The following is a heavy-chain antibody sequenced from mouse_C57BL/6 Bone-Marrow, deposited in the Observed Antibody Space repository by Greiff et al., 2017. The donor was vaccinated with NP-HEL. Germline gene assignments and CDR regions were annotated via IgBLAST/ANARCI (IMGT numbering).Heavy chain of an antibody. CDR1: GFTFTDYY. CDR3: ARYPGGVSTTLFYFDY. V-gene: IGHV7-3*01. CDR2: IRHKANGYTT. D-gene: IGHD1-1*01. Sequence: EVQLVESGGGLVQPGGSLSLSCAASGFTFTDYYMSWVRQPPGKALEWLGFIRHKANGYTTEYSASVKGRFTISRDTSQSILYLQMIALRAEDSANYYCARYPGGVSTTLFYFDYWGKGTTLTVSS. J-gene: IGHJ2*01.